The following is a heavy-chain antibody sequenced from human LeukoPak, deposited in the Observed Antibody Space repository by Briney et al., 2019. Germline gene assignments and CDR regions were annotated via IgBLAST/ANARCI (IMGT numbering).Heavy chain of an antibody. CDR3: ARDYYDSSGYYGKDDY. V-gene: IGHV1-2*06. J-gene: IGHJ4*02. CDR2: INPNSGGT. CDR1: GYTFTGYY. Sequence: ASVKVSFKASGYTFTGYYMHWVRQAPGQGLEWMGRINPNSGGTNYAQKFQGRVTMTRDTSISTAYMELSRLRSDDTAVYYCARDYYDSSGYYGKDDYWGQGTLVTVSS. D-gene: IGHD3-22*01.